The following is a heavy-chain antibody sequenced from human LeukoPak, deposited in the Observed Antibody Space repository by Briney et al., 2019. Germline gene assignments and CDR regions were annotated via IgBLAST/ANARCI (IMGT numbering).Heavy chain of an antibody. CDR3: AKDSLNYYDSSAPTGY. D-gene: IGHD3-22*01. V-gene: IGHV3-30*18. CDR1: GFTFSSYG. CDR2: ISYDGSNK. Sequence: GGSPRLSCAASGFTFSSYGMHWVRQAPGKGLEWVAVISYDGSNKYYADSVKGRFTISRDNSKNTLYLQMNSLRAEDTAVYYCAKDSLNYYDSSAPTGYWGQGTLVTVSS. J-gene: IGHJ4*02.